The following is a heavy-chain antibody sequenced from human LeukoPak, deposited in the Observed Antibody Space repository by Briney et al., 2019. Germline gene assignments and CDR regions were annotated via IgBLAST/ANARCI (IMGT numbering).Heavy chain of an antibody. CDR2: INPSGGST. V-gene: IGHV1-46*01. CDR1: GYTFTSYY. D-gene: IGHD1-26*01. Sequence: ASVKVSCKASGYTFTSYYMHWVRHAPGQGLEWMGIINPSGGSTSYAQKFQGRVTMTRDTSTSTVYMELSSLRSEDTAVYYCARIVGALRGVAAFDIWGQGTMVTVSS. J-gene: IGHJ3*02. CDR3: ARIVGALRGVAAFDI.